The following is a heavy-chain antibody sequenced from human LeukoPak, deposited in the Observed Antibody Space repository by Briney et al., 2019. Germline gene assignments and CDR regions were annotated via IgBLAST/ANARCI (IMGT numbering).Heavy chain of an antibody. CDR2: MNPNSSNT. Sequence: ASVKVSCKASGYTFTSYDINWVRQATGQGLAWMGWMNPNSSNTGYAQKFQGSVTMTRNTPISTAYMELSSLRSEDTAVYYCARGRRLRFLEWSHHEAYWYFDLWGRGTLVTVSS. D-gene: IGHD3-3*01. CDR1: GYTFTSYD. CDR3: ARGRRLRFLEWSHHEAYWYFDL. V-gene: IGHV1-8*01. J-gene: IGHJ2*01.